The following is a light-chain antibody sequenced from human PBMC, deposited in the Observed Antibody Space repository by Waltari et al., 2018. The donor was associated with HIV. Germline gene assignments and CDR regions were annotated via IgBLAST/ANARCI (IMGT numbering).Light chain of an antibody. CDR1: SSNIGHNY. CDR3: GAWDNSLSAWV. V-gene: IGLV1-51*01. CDR2: DNQ. Sequence: QSVLTQPPSVSAAPGQKVTISCSGSSSNIGHNYVSWYQQLPRTAPQLLIYDNQKRPAGMPDRFSGSKSGTSATLGITGLQTGDEADYYCGAWDNSLSAWVLGGGTQLTVL. J-gene: IGLJ3*02.